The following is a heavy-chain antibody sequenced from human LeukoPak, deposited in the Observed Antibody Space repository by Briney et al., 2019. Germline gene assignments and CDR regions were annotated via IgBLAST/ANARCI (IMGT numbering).Heavy chain of an antibody. CDR2: IGIGGDT. J-gene: IGHJ4*02. CDR1: GFTFSSYD. Sequence: GGSLRLSCAASGFTFSSYDMHWVRQASGKGLEWVSAIGIGGDTYYPGSVKGRFTISRENAKNSLYLQMNSLRAGDTAVYYCARGGIPVTGIDEVDYWGQGTLVTVSS. D-gene: IGHD2-21*02. CDR3: ARGGIPVTGIDEVDY. V-gene: IGHV3-13*01.